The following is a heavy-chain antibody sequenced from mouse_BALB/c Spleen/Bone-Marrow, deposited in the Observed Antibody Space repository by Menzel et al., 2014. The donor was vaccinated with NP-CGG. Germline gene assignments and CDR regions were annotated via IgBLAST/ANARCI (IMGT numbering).Heavy chain of an antibody. CDR3: ARTLGRYAMDY. D-gene: IGHD4-1*01. J-gene: IGHJ4*01. CDR2: LXSDGST. V-gene: IGHV2-6-7*01. CDR1: GLSLTGYG. Sequence: VMLVESGPGLVAPPQSLSITCTVSGLSLTGYGVNWVRQPPGKGLEWLGMLXSDGSTDYNSALKSRLSISRDNSKSHVFLKMNSLQTNHTARYDCARTLGRYAMDYWGQGASVTVSS.